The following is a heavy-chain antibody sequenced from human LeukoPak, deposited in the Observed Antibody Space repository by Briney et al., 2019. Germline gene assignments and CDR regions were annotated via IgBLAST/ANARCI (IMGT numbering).Heavy chain of an antibody. Sequence: TPSETLSLTCTVSGGSISSHYWSWIRQPPGKGLEWIGYIYYSGSTNYNPSLKSRVTISVDTSRTQFSLKLSSVTAADTAVYYCARDRGTPFYYYYGMDVWGQGTTVTVSS. CDR2: IYYSGST. CDR1: GGSISSHY. V-gene: IGHV4-59*11. J-gene: IGHJ6*02. D-gene: IGHD2-15*01. CDR3: ARDRGTPFYYYYGMDV.